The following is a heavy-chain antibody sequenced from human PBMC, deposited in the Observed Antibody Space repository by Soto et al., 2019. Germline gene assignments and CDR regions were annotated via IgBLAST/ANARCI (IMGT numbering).Heavy chain of an antibody. CDR1: GESISSGGYY. V-gene: IGHV4-31*01. J-gene: IGHJ4*02. D-gene: IGHD6-6*01. CDR2: IYDTESA. Sequence: QVQLQESGPGLVKPSQTLSLTCNVSGESISSGGYYWSWIRHHPGKGLEWIGYIYDTESAYYNPSFKSLVTISMDTSKNQCAMRLSSVTAAGPAVYYCARASSSSSAADYWGPGILCTVSS. CDR3: ARASSSSSAADY.